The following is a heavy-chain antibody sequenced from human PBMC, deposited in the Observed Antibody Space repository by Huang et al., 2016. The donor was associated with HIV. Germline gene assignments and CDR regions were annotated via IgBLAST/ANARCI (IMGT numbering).Heavy chain of an antibody. D-gene: IGHD5-18*01. V-gene: IGHV5-51*01. CDR1: GYGFSGYW. Sequence: EVLLVQSGAELKEPGESLKISCKASGYGFSGYWIGWVGKKPGKGLGWMGIIYPRDSETKYSPSFDGQVTSSADKSTRTAYLQWESLKAPDTAIYFCARQVDGFRSHFDFWGQGTLVSVSS. J-gene: IGHJ4*02. CDR3: ARQVDGFRSHFDF. CDR2: IYPRDSET.